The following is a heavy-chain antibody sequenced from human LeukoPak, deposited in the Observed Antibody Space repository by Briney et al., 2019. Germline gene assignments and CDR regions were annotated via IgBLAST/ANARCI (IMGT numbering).Heavy chain of an antibody. CDR3: AREFSLGGNSRFDY. CDR2: ISYDGSNK. V-gene: IGHV3-30*04. CDR1: GFTFSSYA. D-gene: IGHD4-23*01. J-gene: IGHJ4*02. Sequence: GGSLRLSCAASGFTFSSYAMHWVRQAPGKGLEWVAVISYDGSNKYYADSVKGRFTISRDNSKNTLYLQMNSLRAEDTAVYYCAREFSLGGNSRFDYWGQGTLVTVSS.